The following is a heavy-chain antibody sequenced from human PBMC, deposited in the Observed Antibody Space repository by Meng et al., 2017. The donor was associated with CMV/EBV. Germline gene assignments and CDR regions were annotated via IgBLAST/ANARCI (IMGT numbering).Heavy chain of an antibody. V-gene: IGHV3-21*01. D-gene: IGHD3-22*01. CDR3: ARFPYYYDSSGYLGP. J-gene: IGHJ5*02. CDR1: GFAFGSYR. Sequence: SGFAFGSYRLTWVRQAPGKGLEWVSYISSSSSSIYYADSVKGRFTISRDNAKNSLYLQMNSLRAEDTAVYYCARFPYYYDSSGYLGPWGQRTLVTVSS. CDR2: ISSSSSSI.